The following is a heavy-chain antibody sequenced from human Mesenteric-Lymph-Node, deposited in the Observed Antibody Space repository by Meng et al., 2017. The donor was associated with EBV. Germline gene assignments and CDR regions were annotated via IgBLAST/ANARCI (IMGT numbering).Heavy chain of an antibody. CDR3: ARPQTGVATIGFDWFDP. CDR2: ISAYNGNT. J-gene: IGHJ5*02. Sequence: QVQLVQSGAKVKTPGASVKDSCRASGYRFSNYGIIWGRQAPGQGLEWMGWISAYNGNTKYAQKFLGRVSMTTDTSASTAYMELTSLTSDDTAVYYCARPQTGVATIGFDWFDPWGQGTLVTVSS. CDR1: GYRFSNYG. V-gene: IGHV1-18*01. D-gene: IGHD5-12*01.